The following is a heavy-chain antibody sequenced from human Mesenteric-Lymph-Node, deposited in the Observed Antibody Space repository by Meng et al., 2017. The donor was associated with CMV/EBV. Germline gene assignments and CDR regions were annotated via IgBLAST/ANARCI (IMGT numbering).Heavy chain of an antibody. J-gene: IGHJ4*02. CDR2: ISSSSSYI. V-gene: IGHV3-21*01. Sequence: GESLKISCAASGFTVSSNYMSWVRQAPGKGLEWVSSISSSSSYIYYADSVKGRFTISRDNAKNSLYLQMNSLRAEDTAVYYCARGGIGDDFDYWGQGTLVTVSS. CDR1: GFTVSSNY. D-gene: IGHD1-26*01. CDR3: ARGGIGDDFDY.